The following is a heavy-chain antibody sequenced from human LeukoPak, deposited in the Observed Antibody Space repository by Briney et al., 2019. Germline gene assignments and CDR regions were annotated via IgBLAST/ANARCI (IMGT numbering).Heavy chain of an antibody. D-gene: IGHD4-17*01. CDR1: GGSVSSGGYY. J-gene: IGHJ4*02. Sequence: SQTLSLTCTVSGGSVSSGGYYWSWIRQHPGKGPEWIGYIFYSGSTHYNPSLKRRVTLSLDTSKNQFSLKLSSVTAADTAVYCARGVYGLSDYWGQGTLVTVSS. CDR2: IFYSGST. CDR3: ARGVYGLSDY. V-gene: IGHV4-31*03.